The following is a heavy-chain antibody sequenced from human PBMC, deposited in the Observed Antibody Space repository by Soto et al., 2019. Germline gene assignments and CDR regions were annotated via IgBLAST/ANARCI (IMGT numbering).Heavy chain of an antibody. D-gene: IGHD3-22*01. CDR3: ARGGYYDSSGARNYHYYGMDV. Sequence: GASVKVSCKASGYRFSSYGITWVRQAPGQGLEWLGWISPYNDDTKYAQRLQGRVTMTTDTSTRTAYMDIRGLRSDDTAIYYCARGGYYDSSGARNYHYYGMDVWGQGTTVT. V-gene: IGHV1-18*01. CDR2: ISPYNDDT. J-gene: IGHJ6*02. CDR1: GYRFSSYG.